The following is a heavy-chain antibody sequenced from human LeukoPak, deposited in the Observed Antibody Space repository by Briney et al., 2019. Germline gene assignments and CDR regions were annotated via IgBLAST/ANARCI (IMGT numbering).Heavy chain of an antibody. D-gene: IGHD3-10*01. CDR3: ARNYYGSGSYHAFDI. Sequence: TSAKVSCKASGYTFTRYYMHWVRQAPGQGLEWMGIINPSGGSTSYAQKFQGRVTMTRDTSTSTVYMELSSLRSEDTAVYYCARNYYGSGSYHAFDIWGQGTMVTVSS. J-gene: IGHJ3*02. CDR2: INPSGGST. V-gene: IGHV1-46*01. CDR1: GYTFTRYY.